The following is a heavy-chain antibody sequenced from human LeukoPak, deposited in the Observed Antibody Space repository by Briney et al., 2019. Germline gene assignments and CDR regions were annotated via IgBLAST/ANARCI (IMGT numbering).Heavy chain of an antibody. Sequence: GASVKVSCKASGGTFSSYAISWVRQAPGQGLEWMGGIIPIFGTANYAQKFQGRVTITADKSTSTADMELSSLRSQDTVLYYCARDPHYYGSGKQYYFHQWRQGPLVSVP. CDR3: ARDPHYYGSGKQYYFHQ. CDR1: GGTFSSYA. CDR2: IIPIFGTA. V-gene: IGHV1-69*06. D-gene: IGHD3-10*01. J-gene: IGHJ4*02.